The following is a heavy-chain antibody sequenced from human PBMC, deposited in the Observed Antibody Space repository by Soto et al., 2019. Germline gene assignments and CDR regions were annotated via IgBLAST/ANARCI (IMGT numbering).Heavy chain of an antibody. D-gene: IGHD2-21*02. CDR2: IYPGDSDS. CDR3: ARLGRTEGWFGS. V-gene: IGHV5-51*01. Sequence: GQSMQNWCNGAEDTFATYGGAWISKMPGKGLEWMGIIYPGDSDSRYNPSFEGQVTISADKSISTAYLEWSRLKASDTAMYYCARLGRTEGWFGSWGQATLVTVPS. CDR1: EDTFATYG. J-gene: IGHJ5*01.